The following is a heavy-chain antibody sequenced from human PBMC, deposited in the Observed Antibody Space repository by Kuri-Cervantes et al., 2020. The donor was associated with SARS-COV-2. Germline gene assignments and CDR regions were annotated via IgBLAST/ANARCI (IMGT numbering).Heavy chain of an antibody. V-gene: IGHV4-39*07. Sequence: SETLSLTCTVSGGSISSGDYYWSWIRQPPGKGLEWIGEINHSGSTNYNPSLKSRVTISVDTSKNQFSLKLSSVTAADTAVYYCARGGDYSNWFDPWGQGTLVTVSS. D-gene: IGHD4-11*01. CDR2: INHSGST. J-gene: IGHJ5*02. CDR3: ARGGDYSNWFDP. CDR1: GGSISSGDYY.